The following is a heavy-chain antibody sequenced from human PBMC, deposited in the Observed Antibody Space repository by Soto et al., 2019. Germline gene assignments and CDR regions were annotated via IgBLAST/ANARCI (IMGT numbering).Heavy chain of an antibody. J-gene: IGHJ5*02. CDR1: GGSISTYY. CDR3: ARSVYSSSSRWFDP. Sequence: SETLSLTCTVSGGSISTYYWSWIRQPPGKGLEWIGYIYYSGSTNYNPSLKSRVTISVDTSKNQFSLKLSSVTAADTAVYYCARSVYSSSSRWFDPWGQGTLVTVSS. V-gene: IGHV4-59*08. CDR2: IYYSGST. D-gene: IGHD6-6*01.